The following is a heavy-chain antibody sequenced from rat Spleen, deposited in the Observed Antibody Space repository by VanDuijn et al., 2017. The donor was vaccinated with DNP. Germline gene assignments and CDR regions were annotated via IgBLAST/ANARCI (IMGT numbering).Heavy chain of an antibody. CDR2: ISTSGSRT. CDR3: ARLDLISWYFDY. V-gene: IGHV5-31*01. D-gene: IGHD1-1*01. CDR1: GFTFNNYW. Sequence: EVQLVESGGGPVQPGRSLKLSCVASGFTFNNYWMNWVRQAPGRGLEWVATISTSGSRTYYPDSVKGRFTISRDNAKSSLYLQMNSLKSEDTATYYCARLDLISWYFDYWGQGVMVTVSS. J-gene: IGHJ2*01.